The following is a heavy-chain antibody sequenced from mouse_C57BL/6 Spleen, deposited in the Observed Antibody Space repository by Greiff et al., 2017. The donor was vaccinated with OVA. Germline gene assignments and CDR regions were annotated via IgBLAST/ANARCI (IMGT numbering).Heavy chain of an antibody. CDR3: ARLHDGY. CDR1: GYTFTSYW. Sequence: VQLQESGAELVMPGASVKLSCKASGYTFTSYWMHWVKQRPGQGLEWIGEIDPSDSYTNYNQKFKGKSTLTVDKSSSTAYMQLSSLTSEDSAVYYCARLHDGYWGQGTLVTVSA. CDR2: IDPSDSYT. V-gene: IGHV1-69*01. J-gene: IGHJ3*02.